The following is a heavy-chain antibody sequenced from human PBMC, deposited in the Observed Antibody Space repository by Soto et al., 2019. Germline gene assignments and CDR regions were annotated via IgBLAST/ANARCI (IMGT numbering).Heavy chain of an antibody. Sequence: PSETLSLTCTVSGGSMSSYYWTWIRQPPGKGLEWIGFIHYGGGTVYNPALRSRVTVTVETSKKQFSLNLSSVTAADTAVYYCVGARYGEVGATYSESWGQGALVTVSS. J-gene: IGHJ4*02. D-gene: IGHD1-26*01. CDR2: IHYGGGT. V-gene: IGHV4-59*01. CDR1: GGSMSSYY. CDR3: VGARYGEVGATYSES.